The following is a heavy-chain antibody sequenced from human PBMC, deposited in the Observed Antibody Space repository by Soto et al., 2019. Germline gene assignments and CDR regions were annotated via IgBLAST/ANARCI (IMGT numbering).Heavy chain of an antibody. CDR1: GFTFSSYG. Sequence: GGSLRLSCAASGFTFSSYGMHWVRQAPGKGLEWVAVISYDGSNKYYADSVKGRFTISRDNSKNTLYLQMNSLRAEDTAVYYCAKGGVFYGMDVWGQGTTVTVSS. J-gene: IGHJ6*02. D-gene: IGHD2-8*02. V-gene: IGHV3-30*18. CDR3: AKGGVFYGMDV. CDR2: ISYDGSNK.